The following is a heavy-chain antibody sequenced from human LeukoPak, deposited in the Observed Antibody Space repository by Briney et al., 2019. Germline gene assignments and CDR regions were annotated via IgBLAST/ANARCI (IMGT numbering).Heavy chain of an antibody. CDR1: GGSISSYY. CDR2: IYYSGST. Sequence: SETLSLTCTVSGGSISSYYWSWIRQPPGKRLEWIGYIYYSGSTNYNPSLESRVTISIDTSKNQFYLKLSSVTAADTAVYYCARHSQRAGLDFDYWGQGTLVTVSS. J-gene: IGHJ4*02. CDR3: ARHSQRAGLDFDY. V-gene: IGHV4-59*08. D-gene: IGHD2-15*01.